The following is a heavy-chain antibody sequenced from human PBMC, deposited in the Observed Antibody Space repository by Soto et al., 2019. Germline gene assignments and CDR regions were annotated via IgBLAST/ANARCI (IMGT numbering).Heavy chain of an antibody. CDR2: INPSGGST. Sequence: ASVKVSCKASGYTFTSYYMHWVRQAPGQGLEWMGIINPSGGSTTYAQKFQGRVTMTRDTSTSPVYMELSSLGSEDTAVYYCARGDIVAIFGMDVWGQGTTVTVSS. D-gene: IGHD5-12*01. V-gene: IGHV1-46*01. J-gene: IGHJ6*02. CDR1: GYTFTSYY. CDR3: ARGDIVAIFGMDV.